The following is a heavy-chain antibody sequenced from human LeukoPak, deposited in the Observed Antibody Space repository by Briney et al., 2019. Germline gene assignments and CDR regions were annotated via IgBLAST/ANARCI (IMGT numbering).Heavy chain of an antibody. CDR2: IYSGGTT. D-gene: IGHD3-10*01. CDR1: GFTVSSNY. V-gene: IGHV3-66*01. Sequence: GGSLRLSCAASGFTVSSNYMSWVRQAPGKGLEWVSIIYSGGTTYYADSVKGRFTISRDNSKNTLYLQMNSLRAEDTAVYYCARDSAQHYFDYWGQGTLVTVAS. CDR3: ARDSAQHYFDY. J-gene: IGHJ4*02.